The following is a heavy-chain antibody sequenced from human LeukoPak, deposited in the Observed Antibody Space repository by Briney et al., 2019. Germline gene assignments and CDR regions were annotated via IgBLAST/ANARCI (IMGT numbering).Heavy chain of an antibody. CDR2: ISAYNGNT. J-gene: IGHJ6*02. V-gene: IGHV1-18*01. Sequence: ASVKVSCKASGYTFTSYGISWVRQAPGQGLEWMRWISAYNGNTNYAQKLQGRVTMTTDTSTSTAYMELRNLRSDDTAVYYCARDRMSGRSYYYYGMDVWGQGTTVTVSS. CDR1: GYTFTSYG. CDR3: ARDRMSGRSYYYYGMDV. D-gene: IGHD3-3*01.